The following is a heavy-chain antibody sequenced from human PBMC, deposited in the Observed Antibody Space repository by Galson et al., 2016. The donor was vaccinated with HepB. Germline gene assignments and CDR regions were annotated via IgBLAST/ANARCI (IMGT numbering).Heavy chain of an antibody. Sequence: EPLSLTCTVSGDSISSNYWWTWVRQPPGKGLEWIGEIYHSGTTYYNPSLKSRVTISVDKSKNHFSLSLTSVTAADTALYYCASVRGGCSSSSCYLESWGQGTLVTVSS. CDR1: GDSISSNYW. J-gene: IGHJ4*03. CDR2: IYHSGTT. D-gene: IGHD6-13*01. V-gene: IGHV4-4*02. CDR3: ASVRGGCSSSSCYLES.